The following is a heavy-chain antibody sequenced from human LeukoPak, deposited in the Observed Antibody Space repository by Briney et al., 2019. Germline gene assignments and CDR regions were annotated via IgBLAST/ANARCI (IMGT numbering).Heavy chain of an antibody. D-gene: IGHD3-3*01. CDR2: ISGSGGIT. Sequence: GGSLRLSCAASGFTFSNFAMNWVRQAPGKGLEWVSTISGSGGITYYADSVKGRFTISRDNSKNMLYLQMNSLRAEDTAVYYCAKARWSGPFYFDYWGQGTLVTVSS. CDR3: AKARWSGPFYFDY. V-gene: IGHV3-23*01. J-gene: IGHJ4*02. CDR1: GFTFSNFA.